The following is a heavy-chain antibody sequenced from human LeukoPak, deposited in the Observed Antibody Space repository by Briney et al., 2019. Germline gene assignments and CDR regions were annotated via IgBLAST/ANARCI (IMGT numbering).Heavy chain of an antibody. J-gene: IGHJ6*02. CDR1: GYTFTSYD. D-gene: IGHD5-12*01. Sequence: ASVKVSCKASGYTFTSYDINWVRQATGQGLEWMGWMNPNNGNTGYAQKFQGRVTMTRNTSISTAYMELSSVRSEGTAVYYCTRAHSGYHYYYGMDVWGQGTTATVSS. V-gene: IGHV1-8*01. CDR3: TRAHSGYHYYYGMDV. CDR2: MNPNNGNT.